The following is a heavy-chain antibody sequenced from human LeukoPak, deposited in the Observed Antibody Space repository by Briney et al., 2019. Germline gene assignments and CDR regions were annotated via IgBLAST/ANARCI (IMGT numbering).Heavy chain of an antibody. CDR1: GFTFSTSW. D-gene: IGHD3-9*01. J-gene: IGHJ4*02. CDR2: IKHDGTEE. V-gene: IGHV3-7*05. Sequence: GGSLRLSCAASGFTFSTSWMSWVRQAPGKGLEWLANIKHDGTEEFYVDSLKGRFTISRDNPKNSLYLQTNSLRVEDTAVYYCASHFDWLLLDYWGQGTLVTVSS. CDR3: ASHFDWLLLDY.